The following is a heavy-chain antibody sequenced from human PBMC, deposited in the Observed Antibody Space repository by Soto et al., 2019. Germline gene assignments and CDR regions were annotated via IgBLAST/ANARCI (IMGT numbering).Heavy chain of an antibody. CDR3: ERSKVAGPIDY. CDR2: ISYDGSNK. V-gene: IGHV3-30-3*01. Sequence: PGGSLRLSCAASGFTFSSYAMHWVRQAPGKGLEWVAVISYDGSNKYYADSVKGRFTISRDNSKNTLYLQMNSLRAEDTAVYYCERSKVAGPIDYSGQGTLVTVSS. D-gene: IGHD6-19*01. J-gene: IGHJ4*02. CDR1: GFTFSSYA.